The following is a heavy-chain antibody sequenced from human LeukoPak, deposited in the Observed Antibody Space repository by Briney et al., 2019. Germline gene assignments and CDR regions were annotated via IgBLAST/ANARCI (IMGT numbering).Heavy chain of an antibody. D-gene: IGHD6-13*01. CDR2: IYWNDDK. J-gene: IGHJ4*02. Sequence: SGPTLLQPPQTLTLTCTFSGFSLRTGGVGVGWIRQPPGKALEWLPLIYWNDDKRYSPSLKSRLTITKDTSKNQVVLTMTNMDPVDTATYYCAHSDSSSWYPDYWGQGTLVTVSS. V-gene: IGHV2-5*01. CDR3: AHSDSSSWYPDY. CDR1: GFSLRTGGVG.